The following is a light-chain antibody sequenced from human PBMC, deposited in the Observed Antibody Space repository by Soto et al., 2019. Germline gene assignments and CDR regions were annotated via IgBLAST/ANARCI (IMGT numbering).Light chain of an antibody. J-gene: IGKJ2*01. CDR3: QQYGSSLYT. Sequence: EIVLTQSPGTLSLSPGENATLSCRASQSVGRNSLAWYQQKPGQAPRLLIYGASSRATGIPDRFSGSGSGTDFTLTISRLEPEDFAVFYCQQYGSSLYTFGQGTKLEIK. CDR1: QSVGRNS. CDR2: GAS. V-gene: IGKV3-20*01.